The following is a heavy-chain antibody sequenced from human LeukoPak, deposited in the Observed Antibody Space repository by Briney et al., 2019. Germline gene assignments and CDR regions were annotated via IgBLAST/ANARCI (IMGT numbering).Heavy chain of an antibody. J-gene: IGHJ4*02. CDR1: GFTFSSYA. V-gene: IGHV3-48*02. Sequence: GGSLRLSCAASGFTFSSYAMSSVSQAPGKGLEWVSYISSSSSTIFYADSVEGRFTISRDNAKNSLYLQMHSLRNEDTAVYYCARAWYSWGYYFDYWGQGTLVTVSS. CDR2: ISSSSSTI. D-gene: IGHD1-26*01. CDR3: ARAWYSWGYYFDY.